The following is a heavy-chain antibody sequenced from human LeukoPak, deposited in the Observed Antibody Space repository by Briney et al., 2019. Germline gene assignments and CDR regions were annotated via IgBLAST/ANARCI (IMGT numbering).Heavy chain of an antibody. J-gene: IGHJ4*02. CDR1: GGTFSSYA. Sequence: SVKVSCKASGGTFSSYAISWVRQAPGQGLEWMGRIIPIFGTANYAQKFQGRVTITTDESTSTTYMELSSLRSEDTAVYYCARDLLYIMEDYYDSSGTLDYWGQGTLVTVSS. D-gene: IGHD3-22*01. CDR3: ARDLLYIMEDYYDSSGTLDY. V-gene: IGHV1-69*05. CDR2: IIPIFGTA.